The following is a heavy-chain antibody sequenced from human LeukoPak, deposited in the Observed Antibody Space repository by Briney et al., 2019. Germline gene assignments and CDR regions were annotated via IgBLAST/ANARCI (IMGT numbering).Heavy chain of an antibody. D-gene: IGHD2-2*01. CDR1: GDSVSSNSAA. Sequence: SQTLSLTCDISGDSVSSNSAARNWIRQSPSRGLEWLGRTYYRSKWYNDYAVSVKSRITINPDTSKNQFSLQLNSVTPEDTAVYYCARDRGYCSSTSCYWYYYYGMDVWGQGTTVTVSS. CDR3: ARDRGYCSSTSCYWYYYYGMDV. CDR2: TYYRSKWYN. J-gene: IGHJ6*02. V-gene: IGHV6-1*01.